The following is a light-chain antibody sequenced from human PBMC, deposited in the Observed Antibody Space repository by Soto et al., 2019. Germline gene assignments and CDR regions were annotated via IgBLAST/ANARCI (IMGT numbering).Light chain of an antibody. CDR2: EAS. CDR3: QQYNSYPWT. V-gene: IGKV1-5*03. J-gene: IGKJ1*01. Sequence: IQMTQSLSTLSGSVGDRVTITCRASQPINRWVAWHQQKPGKAPKLLIYEASSLESGVPSRFGGSGSGTEFTLIISSLQPDDFATYYCQQYNSYPWTFGQGTKVDIK. CDR1: QPINRW.